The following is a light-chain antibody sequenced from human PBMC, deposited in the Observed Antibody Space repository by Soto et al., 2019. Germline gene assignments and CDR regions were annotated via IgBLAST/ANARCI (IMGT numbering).Light chain of an antibody. V-gene: IGLV2-14*01. Sequence: QSVLTQPASVSGSPGQSITISCTGTSCDVGGYNYVSWYQQHPGKAPKLMIYEVSNRPSGVSNRFTGSKSGNTASLTISGLQAEYEADYYCSSYTSSRTPDVCGPGTKVTV. CDR1: SCDVGGYNY. J-gene: IGLJ1*01. CDR2: EVS. CDR3: SSYTSSRTPDV.